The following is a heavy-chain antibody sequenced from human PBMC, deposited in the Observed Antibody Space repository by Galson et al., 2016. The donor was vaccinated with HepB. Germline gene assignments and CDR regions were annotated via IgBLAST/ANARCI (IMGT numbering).Heavy chain of an antibody. V-gene: IGHV5-51*01. CDR2: IYPDDSDT. Sequence: QSGAEVKKPGESLKISCKGSTYSFNTYWIGWARQLPGKGLEWMGIIYPDDSDTRYSPSFRGQVTISADKSITTAYLQWSSLRASDTAIYYCVRHWDFGVTTWFDPWGQGTLVTVSS. CDR1: TYSFNTYW. D-gene: IGHD3-3*01. J-gene: IGHJ5*02. CDR3: VRHWDFGVTTWFDP.